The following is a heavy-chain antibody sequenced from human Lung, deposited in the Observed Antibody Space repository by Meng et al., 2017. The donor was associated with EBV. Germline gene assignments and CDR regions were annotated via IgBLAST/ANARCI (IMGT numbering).Heavy chain of an antibody. J-gene: IGHJ4*02. CDR1: GYTFTSSS. V-gene: IGHV7-4-1*01. CDR2: ININTGNP. CDR3: ARGNGWRFDY. Sequence: QVQLVQSVSELKKPGESVKVSCQAAGYTFTSSSMNWVRHAPGQGLEWMGWININTGNPTYAQGFTGRFVFSLDTSVSTAYLQIDSLKADDTAVYYCARGNGWRFDYWGQGTLVTVSS. D-gene: IGHD6-19*01.